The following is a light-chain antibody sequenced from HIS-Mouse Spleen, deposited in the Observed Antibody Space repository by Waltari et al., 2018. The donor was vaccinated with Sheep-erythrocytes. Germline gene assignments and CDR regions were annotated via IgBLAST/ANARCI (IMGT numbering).Light chain of an antibody. CDR1: SSDVGGYNY. CDR3: CSYAGSYNHV. Sequence: QSALTQPRSVSGSPGQSVTISCTGTSSDVGGYNYVSWYQQHPGKAPKLMIYDVSKRPSGVPDRFSGYKSGNTASLTSSGLQAEDEADYYCCSYAGSYNHVFATGTKVTVL. CDR2: DVS. V-gene: IGLV2-11*01. J-gene: IGLJ1*01.